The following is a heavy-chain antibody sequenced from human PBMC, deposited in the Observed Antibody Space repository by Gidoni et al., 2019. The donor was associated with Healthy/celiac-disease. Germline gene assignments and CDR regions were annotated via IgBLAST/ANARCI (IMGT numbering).Heavy chain of an antibody. J-gene: IGHJ5*02. CDR3: ARHLLSITIFGVAHVVIWFAP. Sequence: QLQLQESGPGLVKLSEPLSLTCTVSGGSISSSSYYWGWLRQPPGKGLVWFGGIFYSGRPYDIPSLKSQVTKSLATSKNPFSLKLSSCPSADTALYSCARHLLSITIFGVAHVVIWFAPWGQGPLVPVPS. V-gene: IGHV4-39*01. CDR1: GGSISSSSYY. CDR2: IFYSGRP. D-gene: IGHD3-3*01.